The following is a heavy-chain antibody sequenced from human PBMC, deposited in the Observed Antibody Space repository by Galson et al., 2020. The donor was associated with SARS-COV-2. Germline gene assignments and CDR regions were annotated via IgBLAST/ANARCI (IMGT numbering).Heavy chain of an antibody. CDR3: AHSPYIKIWCLGDYYYYGMDV. D-gene: IGHD3-3*01. Sequence: KMSVPTLVKPTQPLTLTFTSPGFPPTPSAVSVASLRQPPGKTLERPALLSWDAHTLHSPSLKSRPTLTKATSKNQVVITMTNMDTVDPATYYCAHSPYIKIWCLGDYYYYGMDVWGQGTTVTVSS. J-gene: IGHJ6*02. V-gene: IGHV2-5*02. CDR1: GFPPTPSAVS. CDR2: LSWDAHT.